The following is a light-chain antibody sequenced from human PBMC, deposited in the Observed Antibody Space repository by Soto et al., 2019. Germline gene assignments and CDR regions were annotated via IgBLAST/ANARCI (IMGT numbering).Light chain of an antibody. CDR3: QHYNNWPPWT. V-gene: IGKV3-15*01. CDR1: QSVSSN. J-gene: IGKJ1*01. Sequence: ERLMTQSAATLSVSTGERVTLSCRASQSVSSNLAWYQQKPGQPPRLLIYGASTRATGIPARFGGSGSETEFTLTISSLQSEDFAVYYCQHYNNWPPWTFGQGTKV. CDR2: GAS.